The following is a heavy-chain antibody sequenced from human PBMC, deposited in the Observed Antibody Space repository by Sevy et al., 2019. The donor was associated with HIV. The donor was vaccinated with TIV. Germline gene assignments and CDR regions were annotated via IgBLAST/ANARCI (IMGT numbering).Heavy chain of an antibody. CDR3: AKAGVAVAGTFDLFYFDY. J-gene: IGHJ4*02. CDR1: GFTFSSYA. V-gene: IGHV3-23*01. Sequence: GGSLRLSCAASGFTFSSYAMSWVRQAPGKGLEWVSTISSRGGSTYYADSVKGRFTISGDNSKNTLSLLMNSLRAKDTVLYYCAKAGVAVAGTFDLFYFDYWGQGTLVTVSS. CDR2: ISSRGGST. D-gene: IGHD6-19*01.